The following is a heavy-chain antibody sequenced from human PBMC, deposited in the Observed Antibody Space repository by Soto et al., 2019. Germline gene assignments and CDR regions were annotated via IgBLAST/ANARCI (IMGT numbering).Heavy chain of an antibody. Sequence: SETLSLTCTVSGGSISSYYWSWIRQPPGKGLEWIGYIYYSGRTNYNPSLKSRVTISVDTSKNQFSLKLSSVTAADTAVYYCARGYFSSTICYISATWFDPWGQGAVLTVSS. D-gene: IGHD2-2*02. CDR1: GGSISSYY. J-gene: IGHJ5*02. CDR3: ARGYFSSTICYISATWFDP. CDR2: IYYSGRT. V-gene: IGHV4-59*01.